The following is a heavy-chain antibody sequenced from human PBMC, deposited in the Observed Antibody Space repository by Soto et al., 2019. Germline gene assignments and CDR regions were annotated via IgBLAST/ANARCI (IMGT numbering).Heavy chain of an antibody. Sequence: PSQTLSLTCAISGDSVSSNSAAWNWIRQSPSRGLEWLGRTYYRSKWYNDYAVSVKSRITINPDTSKNQLSLQLNSVTPEDTAVYYCASNVITMIVGAMDVWGQRTTVTVSS. CDR3: ASNVITMIVGAMDV. J-gene: IGHJ6*02. D-gene: IGHD3-22*01. CDR1: GDSVSSNSAA. CDR2: TYYRSKWYN. V-gene: IGHV6-1*01.